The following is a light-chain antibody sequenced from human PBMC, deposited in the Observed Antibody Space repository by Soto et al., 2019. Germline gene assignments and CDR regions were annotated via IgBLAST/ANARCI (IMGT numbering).Light chain of an antibody. CDR3: QSYDSSLRASV. CDR1: SSNIGTNYD. V-gene: IGLV1-40*01. CDR2: GNT. J-gene: IGLJ2*01. Sequence: QSVLTQPPSVSGAPGQRVTISCTGSSSNIGTNYDVHWYQRLPGAAPKLLIFGNTNRPSGVPDRFSGSKSGTSASLAITGLQAEDEADYYYQSYDSSLRASVFGGGTKLTVL.